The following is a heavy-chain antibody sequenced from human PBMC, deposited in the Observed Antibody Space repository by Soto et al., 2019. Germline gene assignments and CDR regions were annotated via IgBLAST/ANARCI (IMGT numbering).Heavy chain of an antibody. V-gene: IGHV3-11*06. Sequence: QVQLVESGGGLVKPGGSLRLSCAASGVTFSDYYMSWIRQAPGKGLEWVSYISSSSSYTNYADSVKGRFTISRDNAKNSLYLQMNSLRAEDTAVYYCARDSVGATADYWGQGTLVTVSS. D-gene: IGHD1-26*01. CDR2: ISSSSSYT. CDR3: ARDSVGATADY. CDR1: GVTFSDYY. J-gene: IGHJ4*02.